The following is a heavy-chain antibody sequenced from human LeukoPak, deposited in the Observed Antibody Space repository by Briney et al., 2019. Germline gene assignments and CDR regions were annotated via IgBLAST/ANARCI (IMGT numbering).Heavy chain of an antibody. CDR1: GFTFSSYW. D-gene: IGHD1-26*01. CDR3: AKAPMKWELLFDL. J-gene: IGHJ2*01. V-gene: IGHV3-74*01. Sequence: PGGSLRLSCAASGFTFSSYWMHWVRQAPGKGLVWVSRINSDGRTTTYADSVKGRFTISRDNAKNTLYLQMNSLRAEDTAVYYCAKAPMKWELLFDLWGRGTLVTVSS. CDR2: INSDGRTT.